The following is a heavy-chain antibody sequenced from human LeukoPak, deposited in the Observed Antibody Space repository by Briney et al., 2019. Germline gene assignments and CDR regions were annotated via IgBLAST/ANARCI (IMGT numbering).Heavy chain of an antibody. CDR2: IYTSGST. CDR3: ARDNGDYVVDY. V-gene: IGHV4-61*02. Sequence: PSETLSLTCTVSGGSISSASYYWSWIRQPAGKGLEWIGRIYTSGSTNYNPSLKGRVTISVDTSKNQFSLKLSSVTAADTAVYYCARDNGDYVVDYWGQGTLVTVSS. J-gene: IGHJ4*02. D-gene: IGHD4-17*01. CDR1: GGSISSASYY.